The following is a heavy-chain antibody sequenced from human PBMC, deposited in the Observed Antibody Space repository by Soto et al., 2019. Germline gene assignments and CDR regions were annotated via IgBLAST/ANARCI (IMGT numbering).Heavy chain of an antibody. CDR2: MFHSGKT. V-gene: IGHV4-38-2*01. Sequence: SETLSLTCAVSGYSISSGYYWGWVRQPPGKGLEWLGSMFHSGKTYYNPSLKSRLTISVDTSKNQFSLKLNSVTAADTAVYYCARGHIVVVPTVGWFDPWGQGTLVTVSS. CDR1: GYSISSGYY. CDR3: ARGHIVVVPTVGWFDP. J-gene: IGHJ5*02. D-gene: IGHD2-2*01.